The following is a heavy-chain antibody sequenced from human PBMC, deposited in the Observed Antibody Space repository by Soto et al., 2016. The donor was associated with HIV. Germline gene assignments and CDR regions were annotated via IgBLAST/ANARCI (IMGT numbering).Heavy chain of an antibody. D-gene: IGHD3-10*01. CDR3: ASSRFRSMVQRDIWYFDL. J-gene: IGHJ2*01. Sequence: VQLVESGGGVVQPGRSLRLSCAASGFTFSSYAMHWVRQAPGKGLEWVAVIWFDGSKKYHADSVKGRFTISRDNSKNRLYLQMNSLRAEDTAVYYCASSRFRSMVQRDIWYFDLWGLAPGHCLL. V-gene: IGHV3-33*01. CDR2: IWFDGSKK. CDR1: GFTFSSYA.